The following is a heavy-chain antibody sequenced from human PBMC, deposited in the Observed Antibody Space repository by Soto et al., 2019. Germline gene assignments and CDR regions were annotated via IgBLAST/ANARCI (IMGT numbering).Heavy chain of an antibody. D-gene: IGHD3-10*01. CDR1: GFTFSLYS. CDR3: ARAVTWGLDL. CDR2: ISRSSTAI. J-gene: IGHJ6*01. Sequence: EVQLVESGGGLVQPGGSLRLSCAASGFTFSLYSMSWVRQAPGKGLEWVSYISRSSTAIHYADSVKGRFTISRDDVTNSMHLQMNSLRDGDTAVYYCARAVTWGLDLWGQGTTVSISS. V-gene: IGHV3-48*02.